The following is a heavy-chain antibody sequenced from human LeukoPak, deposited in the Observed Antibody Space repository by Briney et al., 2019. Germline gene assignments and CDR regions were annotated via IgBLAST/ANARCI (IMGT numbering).Heavy chain of an antibody. V-gene: IGHV1-46*01. Sequence: ASVKVSCKASGYTFTSYYMHWVRQAPGQGLEWMGIINPSGGSTSYAQKFQGRVTMTRDTSISTAYMELSRLRSDDTAVYYCARVGSEAAKDYWGQGTLVTVSS. CDR1: GYTFTSYY. J-gene: IGHJ4*02. CDR2: INPSGGST. D-gene: IGHD6-13*01. CDR3: ARVGSEAAKDY.